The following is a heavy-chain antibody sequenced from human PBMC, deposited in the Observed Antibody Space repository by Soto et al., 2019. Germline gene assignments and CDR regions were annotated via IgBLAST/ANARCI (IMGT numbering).Heavy chain of an antibody. D-gene: IGHD4-17*01. CDR1: GGTFSTSS. CDR2: ILPIFGTA. Sequence: QVQLVQSGAEVKKPGSSMKVSCKASGGTFSTSSINWVRQAPGQRPEWMGNILPIFGTADYAQKFQDRVTITAVKSSNTAYMELRSLFSEDTAVYYCAGGHEYGGNADDFDIWGQGTVVTVSS. J-gene: IGHJ3*02. V-gene: IGHV1-69*14. CDR3: AGGHEYGGNADDFDI.